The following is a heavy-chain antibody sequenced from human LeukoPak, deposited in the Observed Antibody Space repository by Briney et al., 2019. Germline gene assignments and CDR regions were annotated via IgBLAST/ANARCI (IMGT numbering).Heavy chain of an antibody. CDR2: IIPILGIA. V-gene: IGHV1-69*04. CDR3: ARDLQDKVWLGAVYYYYGMDV. CDR1: GGTFSSYA. D-gene: IGHD5/OR15-5a*01. J-gene: IGHJ6*02. Sequence: GASVKVSCKASGGTFSSYAISWVRQAPGQGLEWMGRIIPILGIANYAQKFQGRVTITADKSTSTAYMELSSLRSDDTAVYYCARDLQDKVWLGAVYYYYGMDVWGQGTTVTVSS.